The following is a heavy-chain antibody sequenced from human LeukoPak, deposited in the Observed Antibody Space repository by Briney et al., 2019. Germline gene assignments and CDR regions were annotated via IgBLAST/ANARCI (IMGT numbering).Heavy chain of an antibody. V-gene: IGHV3-21*01. D-gene: IGHD2-2*01. J-gene: IGHJ4*02. CDR1: GFTFSSYS. CDR3: ARSHVSCYDY. CDR2: ISSSSSYI. Sequence: PGGSLRLSCAASGFTFSSYSMNWVRQAPGKGLEWVSSISSSSSYIYYADSVKGRFTISRGNAKNSLYLQMNSLRAEDTAVYYCARSHVSCYDYWGQGTLVTVSS.